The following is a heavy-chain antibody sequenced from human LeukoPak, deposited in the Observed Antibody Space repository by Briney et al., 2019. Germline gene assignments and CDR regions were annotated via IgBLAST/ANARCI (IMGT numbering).Heavy chain of an antibody. CDR3: ATPYYYYYYYMDV. V-gene: IGHV3-48*03. J-gene: IGHJ6*03. CDR1: GFTFISYE. CDR2: ISSSGSTI. Sequence: GGSLRLSCAASGFTFISYEMNWVRQAPGKGLEWVSYISSSGSTIYYADSVKGRFTISRDNAKNSLYLQMNSLRAEDTAVYYCATPYYYYYYYMDVWGKGTTVTVSS.